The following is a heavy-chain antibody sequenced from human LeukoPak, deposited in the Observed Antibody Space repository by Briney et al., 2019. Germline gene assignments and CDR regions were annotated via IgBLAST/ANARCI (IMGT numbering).Heavy chain of an antibody. J-gene: IGHJ4*02. D-gene: IGHD3-10*01. CDR2: IYYSGST. V-gene: IGHV4-59*01. CDR3: ARAGRYGSGSYYGY. CDR1: GGSISSYY. Sequence: SETLSLTCTVSGGSISSYYWSWIRQPPGKGLEWIGYIYYSGSTNYNPSLKSRVTISVDTSKNQFSLKLSSVTAADTAVYYCARAGRYGSGSYYGYWGQGTLVTVSS.